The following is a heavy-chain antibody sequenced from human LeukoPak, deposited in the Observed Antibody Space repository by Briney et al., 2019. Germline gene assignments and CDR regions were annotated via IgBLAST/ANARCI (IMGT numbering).Heavy chain of an antibody. V-gene: IGHV4-34*01. Sequence: PSETLSLTCAVYGGSFSGYYWSWIRQPPGKGLEWIGEINHSGSTNYNPSLKSRVTISVDTSKNQFSLKLSSVTAADTAVYYCARDAEMATPLPLDYWGQGTLVTVSS. CDR3: ARDAEMATPLPLDY. CDR1: GGSFSGYY. D-gene: IGHD5-24*01. J-gene: IGHJ4*02. CDR2: INHSGST.